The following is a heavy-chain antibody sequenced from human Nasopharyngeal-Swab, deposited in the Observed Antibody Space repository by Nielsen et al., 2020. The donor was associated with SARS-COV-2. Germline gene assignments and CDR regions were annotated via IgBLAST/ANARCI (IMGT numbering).Heavy chain of an antibody. Sequence: GESLKISCAASGFTFSSYSMNWVRQAPGKGLEWVSYISSSSSTIYYADSVKGRFTISRDNAKNSLYLQMNGLRAEDTAVYYCARRYSGYEDYFDYWGQGTLVTVSS. CDR2: ISSSSSTI. CDR1: GFTFSSYS. J-gene: IGHJ4*02. D-gene: IGHD5-12*01. CDR3: ARRYSGYEDYFDY. V-gene: IGHV3-48*04.